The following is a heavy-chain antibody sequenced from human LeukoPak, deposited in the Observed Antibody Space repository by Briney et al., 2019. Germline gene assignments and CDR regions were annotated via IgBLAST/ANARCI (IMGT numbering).Heavy chain of an antibody. V-gene: IGHV3-21*01. CDR1: GFTFSSYE. CDR2: ISSSSSYI. J-gene: IGHJ6*03. CDR3: ARDASNWGYYYMDV. D-gene: IGHD7-27*01. Sequence: GSLRLSCAASGFTFSSYEMNWVRQAPGKGLEWVSSISSSSSYIYYADSVKGRFTISRDNAKNSLYLQMNSLRAEDTAVYYCARDASNWGYYYMDVWGKGTTVTISS.